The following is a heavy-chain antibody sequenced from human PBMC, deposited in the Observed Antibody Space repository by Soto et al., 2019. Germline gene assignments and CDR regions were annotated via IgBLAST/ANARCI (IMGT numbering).Heavy chain of an antibody. CDR3: ARLSLDSSGYYHYYFDY. Sequence: PSETLSLTCAVYGGSFSGYYWSWIRQPPGKGLEWIGEINHSGSTNYNPSLKSRVTISVDTSKNQFSLKLSSVTAADTAVYYCARLSLDSSGYYHYYFDYWGQGTLVTVSS. V-gene: IGHV4-34*01. J-gene: IGHJ4*02. CDR1: GGSFSGYY. D-gene: IGHD3-22*01. CDR2: INHSGST.